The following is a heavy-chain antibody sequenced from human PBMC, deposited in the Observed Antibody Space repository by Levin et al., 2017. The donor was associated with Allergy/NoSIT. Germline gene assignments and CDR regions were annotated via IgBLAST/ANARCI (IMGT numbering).Heavy chain of an antibody. CDR1: GYTFTSYY. D-gene: IGHD1-26*01. Sequence: EASVKVSCKASGYTFTSYYMHWVRQAPGQGLEWMGIINPSGGSTSYAQKFQGRVTMTRDTSTSTVYMELSSLRSEDTAVYYCARDVRYSGSYGVSVYAFDIWGQGTMVTVSS. V-gene: IGHV1-46*01. J-gene: IGHJ3*02. CDR3: ARDVRYSGSYGVSVYAFDI. CDR2: INPSGGST.